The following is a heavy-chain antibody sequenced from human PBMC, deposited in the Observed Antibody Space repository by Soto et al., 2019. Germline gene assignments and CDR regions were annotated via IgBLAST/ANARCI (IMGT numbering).Heavy chain of an antibody. D-gene: IGHD3-22*01. CDR2: ISGSGGNT. CDR3: VKRDDSGGSRGAPFDY. V-gene: IGHV3-23*01. CDR1: GFTFSSYA. J-gene: IGHJ4*02. Sequence: GGSLRLSCAASGFTFSSYAMTWVRQAPGKGLEWVSAISGSGGNTYYADSVKGRFTISRDNSKNTLFFQMNSLRVEDTAIYYCVKRDDSGGSRGAPFDYGGTGTLATVSS.